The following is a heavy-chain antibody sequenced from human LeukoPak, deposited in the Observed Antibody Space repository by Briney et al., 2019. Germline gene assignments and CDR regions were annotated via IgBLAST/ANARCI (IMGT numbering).Heavy chain of an antibody. Sequence: PSETLSLTCTVSGGSISSSSYYWGWIRQPPGKGLEWIGRIYTSGNTHYNPSLKSRVTMSVDTSQNQFSLNLSSVTAADTAVYYCARFITIPGVAFDIWGQGTMVTVSS. V-gene: IGHV4-39*07. CDR2: IYTSGNT. J-gene: IGHJ3*02. CDR3: ARFITIPGVAFDI. D-gene: IGHD3-10*01. CDR1: GGSISSSSYY.